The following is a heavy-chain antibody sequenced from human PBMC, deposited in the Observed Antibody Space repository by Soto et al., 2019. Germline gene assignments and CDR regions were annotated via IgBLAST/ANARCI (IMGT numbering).Heavy chain of an antibody. CDR1: GGSISSGGYY. J-gene: IGHJ6*02. Sequence: QVQLQESGPGLVKPSQTLSLTCTVSGGSISSGGYYWSWIRQHPGKGLEWIGYIYYSGSTYYNPSLKSRVTISVDTSKNQFSLKLSSVTAADTAVYYCARDGSGYYDSSGYSPGVPSMDVWGQGTTVTVSS. CDR3: ARDGSGYYDSSGYSPGVPSMDV. D-gene: IGHD3-22*01. V-gene: IGHV4-31*03. CDR2: IYYSGST.